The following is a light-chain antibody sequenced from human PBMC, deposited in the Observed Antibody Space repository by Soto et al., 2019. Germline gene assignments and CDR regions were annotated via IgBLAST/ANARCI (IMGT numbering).Light chain of an antibody. CDR3: SSYAGSNNFVV. J-gene: IGLJ2*01. CDR2: DVS. Sequence: QSALTQPASVSGSPGQSITISCTGTSSDVGTYNYVSWYQQHPGKAPKLIIYDVSTRPSGLSNRFSGSKSGNTASLTVSGLQAEDEAVYYCSSYAGSNNFVVFGGGTKLTVL. V-gene: IGLV2-14*01. CDR1: SSDVGTYNY.